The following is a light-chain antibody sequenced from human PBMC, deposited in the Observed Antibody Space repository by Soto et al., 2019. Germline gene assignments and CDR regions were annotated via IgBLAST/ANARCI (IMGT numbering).Light chain of an antibody. CDR1: SSNIGSNY. CDR3: AAWDGSLNVWL. J-gene: IGLJ3*02. CDR2: RND. V-gene: IGLV1-47*01. Sequence: QSVLTQPPSASGTPGQRVTISCSGGSSNIGSNYVFWYQQVPGTAPKLLIYRNDQRPSGFPYQFSGSKSGTSASLAISGLRSEDEADYYCAAWDGSLNVWLFGGGTKLTVL.